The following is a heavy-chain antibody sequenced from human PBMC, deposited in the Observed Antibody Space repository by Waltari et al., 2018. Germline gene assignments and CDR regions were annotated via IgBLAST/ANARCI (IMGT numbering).Heavy chain of an antibody. CDR1: GDSVSSNSGA. Sequence: HVQLQQSGPGLVKPSQTLSLTCAIPGDSVSSNSGAWNWIRQSPSRGLEWLGRTFYRSKWYYDYAISVKSRITINADTSKNQFFLQLNSVTPEDTAVYYCARGRDSAFDYWGQGTLVTVSS. CDR3: ARGRDSAFDY. CDR2: TFYRSKWYY. V-gene: IGHV6-1*01. D-gene: IGHD3-10*01. J-gene: IGHJ4*02.